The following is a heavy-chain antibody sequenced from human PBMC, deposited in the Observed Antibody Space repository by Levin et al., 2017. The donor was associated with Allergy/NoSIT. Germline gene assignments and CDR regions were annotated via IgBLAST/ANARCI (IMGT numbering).Heavy chain of an antibody. CDR3: ARRRGAFDI. J-gene: IGHJ3*02. Sequence: KASETLSLTCTVSGGSISSYYWSWIRQPPGKGLEWIGYIYYSGSTNYNPSLKSRVTISVDTSKNQFSLKLSSVTAADTAVYYCARRRGAFDIWGQGTMVTVSS. V-gene: IGHV4-59*08. CDR1: GGSISSYY. CDR2: IYYSGST.